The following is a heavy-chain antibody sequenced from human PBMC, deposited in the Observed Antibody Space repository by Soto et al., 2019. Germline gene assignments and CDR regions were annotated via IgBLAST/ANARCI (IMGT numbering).Heavy chain of an antibody. J-gene: IGHJ6*02. Sequence: ASVKVSCKASGYTFTGYYMHWVRQAPGQGLEWMGWINPNSGGTNYAQKFQGRVTMTRDTSISIAYMELSRLRSDDTAVYYCARTGDFGVVDALDVWGQGTTVTVSS. V-gene: IGHV1-2*02. CDR3: ARTGDFGVVDALDV. CDR2: INPNSGGT. D-gene: IGHD3-3*01. CDR1: GYTFTGYY.